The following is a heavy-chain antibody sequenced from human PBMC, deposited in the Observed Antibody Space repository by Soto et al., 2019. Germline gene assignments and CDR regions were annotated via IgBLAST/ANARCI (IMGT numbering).Heavy chain of an antibody. CDR2: IYYSGST. CDR3: ARKGWAFDI. Sequence: QVQLQESGPGLVKPSETLSLTCTVSGDSISSYYWSWIRQPPGKGLECIGYIYYSGSTNYNPSLKSRVTISVDTSKNQLSLKLSSVTAGDTAVYYWARKGWAFDIWGQGTMVTVSS. CDR1: GDSISSYY. J-gene: IGHJ3*02. V-gene: IGHV4-59*01.